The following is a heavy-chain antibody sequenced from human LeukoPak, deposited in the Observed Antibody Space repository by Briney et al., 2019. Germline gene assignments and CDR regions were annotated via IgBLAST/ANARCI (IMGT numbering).Heavy chain of an antibody. J-gene: IGHJ5*02. CDR1: GFTFSSYA. CDR3: AKDPRERYCSGGSCYSHWFDP. Sequence: SGGSLRLSCAASGFTFSSYAMSWVRQAPGQGLEWVSAISGSGGSTYYADSVKGRFTISRDNSKNTLYLQMNSLRAEDTAVYYCAKDPRERYCSGGSCYSHWFDPWGQGTLVTVSS. CDR2: ISGSGGST. V-gene: IGHV3-23*01. D-gene: IGHD2-15*01.